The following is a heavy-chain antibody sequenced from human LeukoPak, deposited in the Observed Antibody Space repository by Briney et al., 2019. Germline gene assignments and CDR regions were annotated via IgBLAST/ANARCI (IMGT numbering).Heavy chain of an antibody. CDR2: INWNGGST. Sequence: GGSLRLSCTASGFSFDGYGMSWVRQAPGKGLEWVSGINWNGGSTGYADSVKGRFTISRDNAKNSLYLQMNSLRAEDTALYYCARFVVVTATKYYFDYWGQGTLVTVSS. CDR1: GFSFDGYG. V-gene: IGHV3-20*04. CDR3: ARFVVVTATKYYFDY. D-gene: IGHD2-21*02. J-gene: IGHJ4*02.